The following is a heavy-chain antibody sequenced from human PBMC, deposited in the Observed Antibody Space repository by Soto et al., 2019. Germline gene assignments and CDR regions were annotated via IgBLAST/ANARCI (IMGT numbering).Heavy chain of an antibody. Sequence: SETLSLTCTVSGGSISSSTYYWGWIRQPPGKGLEWIGSVYYSGSTYYNPSLKSRVTISVDASNNQFSLKLNSVTAADTAVYYCARHQYYYDSSGYTLDYWGQGTLVTVSS. V-gene: IGHV4-39*01. D-gene: IGHD3-22*01. J-gene: IGHJ4*02. CDR3: ARHQYYYDSSGYTLDY. CDR2: VYYSGST. CDR1: GGSISSSTYY.